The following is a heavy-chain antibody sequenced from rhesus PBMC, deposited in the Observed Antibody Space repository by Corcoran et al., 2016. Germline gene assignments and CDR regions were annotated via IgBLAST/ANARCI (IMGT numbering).Heavy chain of an antibody. Sequence: QVQLQESGPGLVKPSETLSLTCPVSGGSISSYSWSWTRQSPGTGLEWIGRISGDGRSTDYSTSLKSRATVSRDTSKNHVFLTLTSMTAADTAVYYCVTSPHSGGNYVGRFDVWGPGVLVTVSP. D-gene: IGHD1-44*01. CDR3: VTSPHSGGNYVGRFDV. V-gene: IGHV4-160*01. J-gene: IGHJ5-1*01. CDR2: ISGDGRST. CDR1: GGSISSYS.